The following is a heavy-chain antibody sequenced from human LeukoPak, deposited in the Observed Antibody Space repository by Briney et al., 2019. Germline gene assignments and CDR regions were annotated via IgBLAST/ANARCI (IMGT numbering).Heavy chain of an antibody. D-gene: IGHD3-16*01. V-gene: IGHV3-74*01. Sequence: SGGSLRLSCAASGFTFSNFWMHWVRQTPGKGLVWVSRINSDGSSTTYADSVKGRSTISRDNAKNTLYLQMNSLRAEDTAVYYCARDVWGTFDYWGQGTLVTVSS. J-gene: IGHJ4*02. CDR3: ARDVWGTFDY. CDR1: GFTFSNFW. CDR2: INSDGSST.